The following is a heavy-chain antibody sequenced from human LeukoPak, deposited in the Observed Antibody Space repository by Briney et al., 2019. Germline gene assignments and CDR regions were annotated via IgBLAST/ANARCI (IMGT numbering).Heavy chain of an antibody. CDR2: IYYSGST. J-gene: IGHJ4*02. V-gene: IGHV4-59*01. Sequence: SETLSLTCTVSGGSISSYYWSWIRQPPGKGLEWIGYIYYSGSTNYNPSLKSPVTISVDTSKNQFSLKLSSVTAADTAVYYCVRGRKYSYGYRVNELGSGYFDNWGQGTLVTVSS. D-gene: IGHD5-18*01. CDR3: VRGRKYSYGYRVNELGSGYFDN. CDR1: GGSISSYY.